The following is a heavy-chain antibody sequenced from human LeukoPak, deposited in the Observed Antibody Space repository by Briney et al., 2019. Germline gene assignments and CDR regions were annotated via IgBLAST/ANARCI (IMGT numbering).Heavy chain of an antibody. D-gene: IGHD6-6*01. V-gene: IGHV3-23*01. CDR3: VSNPYSSSSQKYYYYYGMDV. Sequence: TGGSLRLSCAASGFTFSSYAMSWVRQAPGKGLEWVSGVSGSGGSTYYADSVKGRFTISRDNSKNTLYLQMNSLRAEDTAVYYCVSNPYSSSSQKYYYYYGMDVWGQGTTVTVSS. CDR2: VSGSGGST. CDR1: GFTFSSYA. J-gene: IGHJ6*02.